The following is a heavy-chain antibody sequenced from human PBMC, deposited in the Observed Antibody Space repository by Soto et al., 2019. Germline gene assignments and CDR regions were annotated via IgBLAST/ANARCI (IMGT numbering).Heavy chain of an antibody. CDR1: GFTFSSYS. CDR2: ISSSSSSI. CDR3: ARDYEYWSGYYKGFDY. Sequence: EVQLVESGGGLVQPGGSLRLSCAASGFTFSSYSMNWVRQAPGKGLEWVSYISSSSSSIYYADSVKGRFTISRDNAKNSLYLQMNSLRDEDTAVYYCARDYEYWSGYYKGFDYWGQGTLVIVSA. D-gene: IGHD3-3*01. V-gene: IGHV3-48*02. J-gene: IGHJ4*02.